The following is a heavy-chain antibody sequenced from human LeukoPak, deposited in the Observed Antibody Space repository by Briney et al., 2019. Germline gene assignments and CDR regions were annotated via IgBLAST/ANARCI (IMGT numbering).Heavy chain of an antibody. D-gene: IGHD5-12*01. CDR2: ISTSTGNP. CDR3: ARDRGGYMAY. CDR1: GYTFTIYA. Sequence: ASVKVSCTASGYTFTIYAINWVRQAPGQGLEWMGWISTSTGNPTYAPDFTGRFVFSSDTSVNTAYLQINSLQPEDTAIYYCARDRGGYMAYWGQGTLVTVSS. J-gene: IGHJ4*02. V-gene: IGHV7-4-1*02.